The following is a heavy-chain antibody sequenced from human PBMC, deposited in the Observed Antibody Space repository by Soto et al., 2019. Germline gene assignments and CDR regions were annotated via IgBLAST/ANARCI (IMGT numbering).Heavy chain of an antibody. CDR2: ISAYNGNT. Sequence: ASVKVSCKASGYTFTSYGISWVRQAPGQGLEWMGWISAYNGNTNYAQKLQGRVTMTTDTSTSTAYMELGSLRSDDTAVYYCARDDSIFYDFWSGYPYYYYGMDVWGQGTTVTVSS. CDR1: GYTFTSYG. J-gene: IGHJ6*02. CDR3: ARDDSIFYDFWSGYPYYYYGMDV. V-gene: IGHV1-18*01. D-gene: IGHD3-3*01.